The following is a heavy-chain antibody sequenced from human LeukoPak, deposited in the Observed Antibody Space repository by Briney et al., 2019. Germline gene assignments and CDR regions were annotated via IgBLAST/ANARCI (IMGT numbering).Heavy chain of an antibody. CDR2: ISSSGGST. J-gene: IGHJ6*02. Sequence: PGGSLRLSCAASGFTFSSYAMSWVRQAPGKGLEWVSSISSSGGSTYYADSVKGRFTISRDNAKNSLYLQMNSLRAEDTAVYYCTRYCSSTSCYIPYYYGMDVWGQGTTVTVSS. D-gene: IGHD2-2*02. CDR1: GFTFSSYA. CDR3: TRYCSSTSCYIPYYYGMDV. V-gene: IGHV3-23*01.